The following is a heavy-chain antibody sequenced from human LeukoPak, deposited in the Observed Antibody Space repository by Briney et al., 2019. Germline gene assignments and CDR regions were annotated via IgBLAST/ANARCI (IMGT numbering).Heavy chain of an antibody. CDR3: TSNGITIFGVVVYYFDY. D-gene: IGHD3-3*01. Sequence: GGSLRLSCAASGFTFSNAWMSWVRQAPGKGLEWVGRIKSKTDGGTTDYAAPVKGRFTISRDDSKNTLYLQMNSLKTEDTAVYYCTSNGITIFGVVVYYFDYWGQGTLVTVSS. CDR1: GFTFSNAW. CDR2: IKSKTDGGTT. J-gene: IGHJ4*02. V-gene: IGHV3-15*01.